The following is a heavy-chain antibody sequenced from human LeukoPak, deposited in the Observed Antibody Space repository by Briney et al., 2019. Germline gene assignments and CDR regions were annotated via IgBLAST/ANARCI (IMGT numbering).Heavy chain of an antibody. CDR3: AIRCSGGSCYGALQY. D-gene: IGHD2-15*01. J-gene: IGHJ4*02. Sequence: SETLSLTCTVSGGSISSHYWSWIRQPPGKGLEWIGYISYSGSTNYNPSLKSRVTISVDTSKNQFSLKLSSVTAADTAVYYCAIRCSGGSCYGALQYWGQGTLVTVSS. V-gene: IGHV4-59*11. CDR2: ISYSGST. CDR1: GGSISSHY.